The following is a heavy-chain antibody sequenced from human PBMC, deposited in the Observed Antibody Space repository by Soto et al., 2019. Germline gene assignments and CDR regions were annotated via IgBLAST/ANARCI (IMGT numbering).Heavy chain of an antibody. V-gene: IGHV4-39*01. Sequence: QLQLQESGPGLVKPSETLSLTCTVSGGSISSSSYYWGWIRQPPGKGLEWIGSVYYSGSTYYNPSPESRVTRSLDTSKNQFTLKLNSVTAADTAVYYCAKSRGAMVRGVINARWGQGTLVTVSS. CDR3: AKSRGAMVRGVINAR. CDR2: VYYSGST. J-gene: IGHJ4*02. D-gene: IGHD3-10*01. CDR1: GGSISSSSYY.